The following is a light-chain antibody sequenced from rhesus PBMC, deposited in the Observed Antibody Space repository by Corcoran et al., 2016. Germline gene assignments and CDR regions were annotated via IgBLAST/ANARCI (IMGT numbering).Light chain of an antibody. CDR1: QGISNW. V-gene: IGKV1-69*01. Sequence: DIQMTQSPSSLSASVGDRVTITCRASQGISNWLAWYQQKPGKAPKLLFYRASNLETGVPSRFSGSGAGTDFTLTISSLQTEDIATYYCQQHDNSPLTVGGGTKVEI. J-gene: IGKJ4*01. CDR2: RAS. CDR3: QQHDNSPLT.